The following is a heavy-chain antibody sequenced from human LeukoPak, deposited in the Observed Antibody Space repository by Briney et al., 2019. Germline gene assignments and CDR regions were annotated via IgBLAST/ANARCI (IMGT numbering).Heavy chain of an antibody. J-gene: IGHJ4*02. Sequence: SVKVSCKASGYTFTSYDINWVRQATGQGLEWMGWMNPNSGNTGYAQKFQGRVTMTRNTSISTAYMELSSLRSEDTAVYYCARIGHSSGWYRAGLQFDYWGQGTLVTVSS. CDR2: MNPNSGNT. D-gene: IGHD6-19*01. CDR1: GYTFTSYD. CDR3: ARIGHSSGWYRAGLQFDY. V-gene: IGHV1-8*02.